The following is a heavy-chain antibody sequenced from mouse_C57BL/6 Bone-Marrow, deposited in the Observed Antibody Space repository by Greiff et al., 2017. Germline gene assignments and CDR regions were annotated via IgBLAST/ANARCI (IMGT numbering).Heavy chain of an antibody. D-gene: IGHD1-1*01. CDR2: IYPRSGNT. V-gene: IGHV1-81*01. CDR1: GYTFTSYG. J-gene: IGHJ2*01. CDR3: ARGITTVVRDY. Sequence: VQLQQSGAELARPGASVKLSCKASGYTFTSYGISWVKQRTGQGLEWIGEIYPRSGNTYYTEKFKGKATLTADKSSSTAYMELRSLTAEDAAVYFCARGITTVVRDYWGKGTTLTVSS.